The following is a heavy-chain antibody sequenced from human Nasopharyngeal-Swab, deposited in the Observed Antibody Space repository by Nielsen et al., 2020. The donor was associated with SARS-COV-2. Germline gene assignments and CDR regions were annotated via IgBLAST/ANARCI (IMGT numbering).Heavy chain of an antibody. D-gene: IGHD5-12*01. Sequence: GESLKISCVASGFTFSSYAMNWVRQAPGKGLEWVSAISRTYSTYYADSVRGRFPVSRDNSKNTLSLQMISLRAEDTAVYYCAKGTGITYRAIDYWGQGTLVTASS. V-gene: IGHV3-23*01. CDR1: GFTFSSYA. J-gene: IGHJ4*02. CDR2: ISRTYST. CDR3: AKGTGITYRAIDY.